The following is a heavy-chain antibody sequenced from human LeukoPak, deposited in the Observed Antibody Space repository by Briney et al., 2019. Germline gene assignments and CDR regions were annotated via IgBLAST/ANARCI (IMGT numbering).Heavy chain of an antibody. CDR1: GFTFDDYA. V-gene: IGHV3-9*01. CDR3: AKDISYGDYAFDY. CDR2: ISWNSGSI. J-gene: IGHJ4*02. Sequence: GESLRLSCAASGFTFDDYAMHWVRQAPGKGLEWVSGISWNSGSIGYADSVKGRFTISRDNAKNSLYLQMNSLRAEDTALYYCAKDISYGDYAFDYWGQGTLVTVSS. D-gene: IGHD4-17*01.